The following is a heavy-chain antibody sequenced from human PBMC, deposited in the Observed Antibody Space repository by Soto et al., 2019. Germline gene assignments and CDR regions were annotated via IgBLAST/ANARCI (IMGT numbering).Heavy chain of an antibody. CDR2: IYWDDDK. CDR3: EHSALQTGDFHH. J-gene: IGHJ4*02. CDR1: GFSLSTSGVS. D-gene: IGHD1-26*01. V-gene: IGHV2-5*02. Sequence: QITLKESGPTLVKPTQTLTLTCTFSGFSLSTSGVSVGWIRQPPGKALEWLALIYWDDDKRYSPSLKSRLTNTHHTSNNQVVLTMPNMDPVDTATYSFEHSALQTGDFHHWGQGTLVTVSS.